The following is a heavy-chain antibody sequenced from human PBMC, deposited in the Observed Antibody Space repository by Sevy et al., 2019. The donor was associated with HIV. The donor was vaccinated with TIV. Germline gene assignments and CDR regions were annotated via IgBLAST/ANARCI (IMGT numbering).Heavy chain of an antibody. CDR3: ARGMSAYLLANGMDV. CDR2: INPNRGGT. V-gene: IGHV1-2*07. CDR1: GYTFSDYY. J-gene: IGHJ6*02. Sequence: ASVKVSCKAYGYTFSDYYMHWVRQAPGQGLEWMGWINPNRGGTNYAHKFQGRVTMTRDTSISTAYMDLSSLRSDDTAIYYCARGMSAYLLANGMDVWGQGTTVTVSS. D-gene: IGHD3-3*01.